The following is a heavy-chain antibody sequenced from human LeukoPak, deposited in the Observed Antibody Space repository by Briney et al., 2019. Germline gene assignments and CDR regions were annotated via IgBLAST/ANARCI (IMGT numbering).Heavy chain of an antibody. CDR2: ISDSGGST. CDR1: GFTFSSYG. J-gene: IGHJ4*02. D-gene: IGHD5-12*01. CDR3: ARGPSGYHNT. Sequence: PGRSLRLSCAASGFTFSSYGMSWVRQAPGKGLEWVSGISDSGGSTYYADSVKGRFTIPRDNSKNTLYLQMNSLRAEDTAVYYCARGPSGYHNTGGQGTLVTVSS. V-gene: IGHV3-23*01.